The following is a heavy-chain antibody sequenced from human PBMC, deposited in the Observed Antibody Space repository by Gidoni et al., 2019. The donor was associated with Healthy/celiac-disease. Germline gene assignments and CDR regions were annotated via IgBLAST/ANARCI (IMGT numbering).Heavy chain of an antibody. Sequence: QVQLVQSGAEVKKPGAPVKVSCTASGYTFTSYAMHWVRQAPGQRLEWMGWINAGNGNTKYSQKFQGRVTITRDTSASTAYMELSSLRSEDTAVYYCARDYGSGPFDYWGQGTLVTVSS. D-gene: IGHD3-10*01. V-gene: IGHV1-3*01. CDR3: ARDYGSGPFDY. J-gene: IGHJ4*02. CDR2: INAGNGNT. CDR1: GYTFTSYA.